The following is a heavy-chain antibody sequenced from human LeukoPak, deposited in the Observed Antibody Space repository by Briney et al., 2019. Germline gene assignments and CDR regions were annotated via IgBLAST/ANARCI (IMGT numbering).Heavy chain of an antibody. CDR1: GVSISSSYYY. CDR2: IYYSGNS. Sequence: PSETLSLTCIVSGVSISSSYYYWGWIRQPPGKGLEWIGSIYYSGNSYYNPSLKSRVTISVDTSKNQFSLRLSSVTAADTAVYYCARVPVNIWENWFDPWGQGTLVTVSS. CDR3: ARVPVNIWENWFDP. D-gene: IGHD1-26*01. J-gene: IGHJ5*02. V-gene: IGHV4-39*07.